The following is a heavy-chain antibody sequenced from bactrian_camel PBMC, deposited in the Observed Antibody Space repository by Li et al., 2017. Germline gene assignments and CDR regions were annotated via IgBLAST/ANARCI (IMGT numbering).Heavy chain of an antibody. CDR2: IANDGTT. J-gene: IGHJ4*01. CDR3: AAARKGGGRTCSDTDDYDF. D-gene: IGHD3*01. CDR1: GYTYSRDC. V-gene: IGHV3S53*01. Sequence: HVQLVESGGGSVQAGGSLTLSCATSGYTYSRDCMAWFRQAPGKGREGVATIANDGTTDYADSVMGRFRISKDNAANTLYLQMNTLQTEDEGTYICAAARKGGGRTCSDTDDYDFYGQGTQVTVS.